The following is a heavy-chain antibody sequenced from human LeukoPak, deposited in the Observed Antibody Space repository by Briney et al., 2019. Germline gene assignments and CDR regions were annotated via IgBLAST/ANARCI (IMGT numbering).Heavy chain of an antibody. V-gene: IGHV3-23*01. D-gene: IGHD3-22*01. CDR3: AKDRASAHYDSSGYYPPDY. J-gene: IGHJ4*02. CDR2: ISGSGGST. CDR1: GFTFSSYA. Sequence: GGSLRLSCAASGFTFSSYAMSWVRQAPGKGLEWVSAISGSGGSTYYADSVKGRFTISRDNSKNTLYLHMNSLRAEDTAVYYCAKDRASAHYDSSGYYPPDYWGQGTLVTVSS.